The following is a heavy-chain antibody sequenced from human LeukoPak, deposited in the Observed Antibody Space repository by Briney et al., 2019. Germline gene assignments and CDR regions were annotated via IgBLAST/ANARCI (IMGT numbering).Heavy chain of an antibody. V-gene: IGHV3-7*01. CDR1: GFTFSSYW. J-gene: IGHJ5*02. CDR3: VREGGSGWYSGWFDP. D-gene: IGHD6-19*01. Sequence: GGSLRLSCAASGFTFSSYWMSWVRQAPGKGLEWVANIKKDGSEKKYVDSVKGRFTISRDNADNSLYLQMSSLRAEDTALYYCVREGGSGWYSGWFDPWGQGTLVTVSP. CDR2: IKKDGSEK.